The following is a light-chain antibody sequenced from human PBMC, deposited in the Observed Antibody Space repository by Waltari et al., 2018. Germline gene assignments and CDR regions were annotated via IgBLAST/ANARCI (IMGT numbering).Light chain of an antibody. Sequence: DIQMTQSPSTLSASVGDRVIITCRASQSITTWLAWYQQKPGKAPKLLIYKTSTLESGVPSRFSGSGSWTEFTLTISSLQPDDFATYYCQHYNSYSGDTFGQGTKLEI. CDR1: QSITTW. V-gene: IGKV1-5*03. CDR3: QHYNSYSGDT. J-gene: IGKJ2*01. CDR2: KTS.